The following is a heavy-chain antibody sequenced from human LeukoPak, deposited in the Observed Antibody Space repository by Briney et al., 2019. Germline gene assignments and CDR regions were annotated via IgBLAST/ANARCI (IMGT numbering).Heavy chain of an antibody. CDR2: IWYDGSNA. CDR3: ARSERHYDSSGYYYVCYFDY. J-gene: IGHJ4*02. Sequence: GGSLRLSCAASAFTFSTYGIHWVRQAPGKGLEWVAVIWYDGSNAYYADSMTGRFTISRDNAKNSLYLQMNSLRAEDTAVYYCARSERHYDSSGYYYVCYFDYWGQGTLVTVSS. D-gene: IGHD3-22*01. CDR1: AFTFSTYG. V-gene: IGHV3-33*01.